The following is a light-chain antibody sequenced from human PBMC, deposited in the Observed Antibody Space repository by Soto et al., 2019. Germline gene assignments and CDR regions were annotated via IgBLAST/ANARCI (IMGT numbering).Light chain of an antibody. V-gene: IGKV3-11*01. CDR1: QSVSNNY. Sequence: EIVLTQSPGTLSLSPCERATLSCSASQSVSNNYLAWYQQKPGQAPRLLIYDASNRATGIPARFSGSGSGTDFTLTISSLEPEDFAVYYCQQRSNWPRTFGQGTKVDIK. J-gene: IGKJ1*01. CDR3: QQRSNWPRT. CDR2: DAS.